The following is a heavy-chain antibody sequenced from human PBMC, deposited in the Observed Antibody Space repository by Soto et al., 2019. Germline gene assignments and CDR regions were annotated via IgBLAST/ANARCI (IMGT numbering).Heavy chain of an antibody. Sequence: GGSPGLCCAASGFTFSDYYMSWIRQAPGKGLEWVSYISSSGSTIYYADSVKGRFTISRDNAKNSLYLQMNSLRAEDTAVYYCSGYYSHAFDIWGQGTMVTVSS. CDR1: GFTFSDYY. D-gene: IGHD3-22*01. J-gene: IGHJ3*02. V-gene: IGHV3-11*01. CDR2: ISSSGSTI. CDR3: SGYYSHAFDI.